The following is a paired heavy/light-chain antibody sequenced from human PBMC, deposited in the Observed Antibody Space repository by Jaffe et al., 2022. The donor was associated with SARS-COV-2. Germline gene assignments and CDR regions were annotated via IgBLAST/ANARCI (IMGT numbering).Heavy chain of an antibody. J-gene: IGHJ5*02. CDR1: GGSIGSGTYY. Sequence: QLQLQESGPGLVKPSETLSLTCTVSGGSIGSGTYYWGWIRQPPGKGLEWIGSVYDTGSTYYKPSLKSRITISIDRSKNQFSLKLISVTAADTAVYYCARRGDPWGQGTLVTVSS. CDR3: ARRGDP. CDR2: VYDTGST. V-gene: IGHV4-39*01. D-gene: IGHD3-16*01.
Light chain of an antibody. V-gene: IGLV7-46*01. CDR3: LLYYSGARV. CDR2: DTT. J-gene: IGLJ1*01. Sequence: QAVVTQEPSLTVSPGGTVTLTCGSSTGAVTSGHYPYWVQQKPGQAPRTLIYDTTTKQSWTPARFSGSLLGGKAALTLTGAQPEDEADYYCLLYYSGARVFGTGTRVSVL. CDR1: TGAVTSGHY.